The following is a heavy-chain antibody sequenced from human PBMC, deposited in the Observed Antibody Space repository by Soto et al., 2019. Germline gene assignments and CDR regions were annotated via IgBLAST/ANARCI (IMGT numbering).Heavy chain of an antibody. CDR2: INWNGGST. V-gene: IGHV3-20*04. CDR1: GFTFDDYG. D-gene: IGHD3-9*01. J-gene: IGHJ4*02. Sequence: PGGSLRLSCAASGFTFDDYGVSWVRQAPGKGLERVSGINWNGGSTGYADSVKGRFTISRDNAKNSLYLQMNSLRAEDTALYYCARVSHYDILTGPVQFDYWGQGTLVTVSS. CDR3: ARVSHYDILTGPVQFDY.